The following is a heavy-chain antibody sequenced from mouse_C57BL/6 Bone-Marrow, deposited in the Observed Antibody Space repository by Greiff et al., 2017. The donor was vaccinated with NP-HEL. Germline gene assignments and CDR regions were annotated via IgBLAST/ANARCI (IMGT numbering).Heavy chain of an antibody. CDR3: TRGGDGSYGDY. V-gene: IGHV1-15*01. CDR1: GYTFTDYE. CDR2: IDPETGGT. J-gene: IGHJ2*01. D-gene: IGHD1-1*02. Sequence: QVQLQQSGAELVRPGASVTLSCKASGYTFTDYEMHWVKQTPVHGLEWIGAIDPETGGTAYKQKFKGKAILTADKSSSTAYMELRSLTSEDSAVYYCTRGGDGSYGDYWGKGTTLTVSS.